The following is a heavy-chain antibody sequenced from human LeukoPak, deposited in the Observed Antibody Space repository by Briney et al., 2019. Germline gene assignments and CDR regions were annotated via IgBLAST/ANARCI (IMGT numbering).Heavy chain of an antibody. CDR3: ARWVHKLAHFDY. V-gene: IGHV4-39*01. CDR1: GGSISSSDFY. J-gene: IGHJ4*02. CDR2: ISYSGNT. D-gene: IGHD1-1*01. Sequence: SETLSLTCTVSGGSISSSDFYWGWIRQPPGKGLEWVGSISYSGNTYYNPSLKSRVTISVDTSKNQFSLKLSSVTAADTAVYYCARWVHKLAHFDYWGQGTLVTVSS.